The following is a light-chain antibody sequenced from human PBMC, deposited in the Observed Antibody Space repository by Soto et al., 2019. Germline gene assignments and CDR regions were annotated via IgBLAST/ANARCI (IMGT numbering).Light chain of an antibody. V-gene: IGKV3-20*01. CDR3: QRGVR. Sequence: EIVLTQSPGTLSLSPGERATLSCRASQSVSSSYLAWYQQKPGQAPRLLIYGASSRATGIPDRFSGSGSGTDFTLTISRLEPEDFAVYYCQRGVRLGCGTKVDIK. CDR2: GAS. J-gene: IGKJ4*02. CDR1: QSVSSSY.